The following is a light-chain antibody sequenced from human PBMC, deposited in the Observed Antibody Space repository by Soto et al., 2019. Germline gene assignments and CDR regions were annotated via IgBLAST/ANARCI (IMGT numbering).Light chain of an antibody. CDR3: CSYAGRNTPVV. J-gene: IGLJ2*01. Sequence: QSALTQPASVSGSPGQSITISCTGTSSDVGNYDLVSWYQQYPGEAPKLMIYEVIKRPSRVSNRFSASKSGNTASLTISGLQAEDEADYYCCSYAGRNTPVVFGGGTKLTVL. CDR2: EVI. V-gene: IGLV2-23*02. CDR1: SSDVGNYDL.